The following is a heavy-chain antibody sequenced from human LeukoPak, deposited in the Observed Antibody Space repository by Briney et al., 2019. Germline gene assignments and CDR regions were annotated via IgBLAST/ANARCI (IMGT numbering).Heavy chain of an antibody. CDR2: INGDGINT. V-gene: IGHV3-74*01. J-gene: IGHJ3*02. D-gene: IGHD1/OR15-1a*01. Sequence: GGSLRLSCAASGFTLSSYWMHWVRQTPGKGLVWISHINGDGINTNYADSVKGRFTISRDNAKNTLYLQMNSLRAEDTAVYHCARGNKHAFDIWGQGTMVTVSS. CDR3: ARGNKHAFDI. CDR1: GFTLSSYW.